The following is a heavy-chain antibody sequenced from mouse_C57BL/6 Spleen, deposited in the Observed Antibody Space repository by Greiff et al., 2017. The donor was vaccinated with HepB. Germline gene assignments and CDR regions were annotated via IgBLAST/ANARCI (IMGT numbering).Heavy chain of an antibody. Sequence: QVQLQQSGPELVKPGASVKISCKASGYAFSSYWMNWVKQRPGKGLEWIGRIYPGDGDTNYNGTFKGKATLTADKSSSTAYMQLSSLTSEDYAVYFCLYGNYGDYAMDYWGQGTSVTVSS. J-gene: IGHJ4*01. CDR1: GYAFSSYW. CDR2: IYPGDGDT. CDR3: LYGNYGDYAMDY. D-gene: IGHD2-1*01. V-gene: IGHV1-82*01.